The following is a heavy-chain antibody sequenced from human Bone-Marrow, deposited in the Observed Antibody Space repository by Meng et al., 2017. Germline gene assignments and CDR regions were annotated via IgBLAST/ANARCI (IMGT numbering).Heavy chain of an antibody. Sequence: RLELQESGPGLCKPSATLSLTRTCSGGSISSSSDYWGWIRQAPGKGLEWIGSIYYSGSTYYNPSLKSRVTISVDTSKNQFSLKLSSVTAADTAVYYCARGGDYYDSSGYYYYFDYWGQGTLVTVSS. V-gene: IGHV4-39*06. CDR2: IYYSGST. J-gene: IGHJ4*02. D-gene: IGHD3-22*01. CDR1: GGSISSSSDY. CDR3: ARGGDYYDSSGYYYYFDY.